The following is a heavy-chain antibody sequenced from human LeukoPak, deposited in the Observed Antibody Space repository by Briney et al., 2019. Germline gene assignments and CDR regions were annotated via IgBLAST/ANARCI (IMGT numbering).Heavy chain of an antibody. Sequence: PGGSLRLSCAASGFIFKSYWMSWVRQAPGKGLEWVASIKQDGSEENYVDSVRGRFTISRDNAKKSLYLQMNSLRGEDTALYYCAREGTEGLFYYMDVWGKGTTVTVSS. J-gene: IGHJ6*03. CDR2: IKQDGSEE. D-gene: IGHD3-10*01. V-gene: IGHV3-7*03. CDR3: AREGTEGLFYYMDV. CDR1: GFIFKSYW.